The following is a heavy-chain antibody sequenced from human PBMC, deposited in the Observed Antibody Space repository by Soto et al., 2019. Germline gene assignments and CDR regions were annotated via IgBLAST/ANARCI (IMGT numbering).Heavy chain of an antibody. CDR2: IYYSGST. V-gene: IGHV4-61*01. J-gene: IGHJ6*02. Sequence: SETLSLTCTVSRGSVSSGSYYWSWIRQPPGKGLEWIGYIYYSGSTKYNPSLKSRVTISADTSKNQFSLKLSSVTAAATAVYYCARGRDCSGGSCYFTNHHYGMDVWGQGTTVTVSS. D-gene: IGHD2-15*01. CDR3: ARGRDCSGGSCYFTNHHYGMDV. CDR1: RGSVSSGSYY.